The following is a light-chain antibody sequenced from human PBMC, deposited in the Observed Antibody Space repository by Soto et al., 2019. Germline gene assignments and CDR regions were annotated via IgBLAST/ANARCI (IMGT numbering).Light chain of an antibody. CDR3: LSFDNNVRAYL. CDR2: ANT. CDR1: SSNLGAGFD. Sequence: QSVLTQPPSVSGALGQMITISCTGSSSNLGAGFDVHWYQQLPGTVPKLLIYANTVRPSGVPDRFSASKSGTSASLAITGVQPEDVGDYYCLSFDNNVRAYLFGNGTKLTVL. V-gene: IGLV1-40*01. J-gene: IGLJ1*01.